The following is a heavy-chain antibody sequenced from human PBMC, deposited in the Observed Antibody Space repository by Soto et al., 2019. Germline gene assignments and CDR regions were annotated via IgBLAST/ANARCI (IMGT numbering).Heavy chain of an antibody. V-gene: IGHV4-59*01. CDR3: ARDTLRGYYGLDV. CDR1: GETISRFY. D-gene: IGHD2-21*01. J-gene: IGHJ6*02. CDR2: ISYTGGT. Sequence: SETLSLTCTVSGETISRFYWSWIRQPPGKGLEWMGYISYTGGTDYNPSLKSRVTISIDTYKNHYSRRLSSLIAADTAIYYCARDTLRGYYGLDVWGHGTTVTVSS.